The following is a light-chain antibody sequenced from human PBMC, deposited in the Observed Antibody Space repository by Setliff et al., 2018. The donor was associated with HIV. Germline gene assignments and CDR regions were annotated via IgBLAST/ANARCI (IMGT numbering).Light chain of an antibody. CDR1: NIGGKS. V-gene: IGLV3-21*03. CDR2: DDS. Sequence: YELTQPPSVSVAPGKTARITCGGNNIGGKSVHWYQQKPGQAPVLVVYDDSHRPSGIPARFSGSNSGYTATLTISRVEAGDEADYYCQVWHSSSDHYVFGIGTRSPS. CDR3: QVWHSSSDHYV. J-gene: IGLJ1*01.